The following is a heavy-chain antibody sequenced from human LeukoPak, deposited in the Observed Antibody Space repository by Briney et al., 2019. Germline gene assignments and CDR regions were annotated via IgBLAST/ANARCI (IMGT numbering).Heavy chain of an antibody. D-gene: IGHD6-13*01. Sequence: GGSLRLSCAASGFTFSSYAMHWVRQAPGKGLEYVSAISSNGGSTYYANSVKGRFTISRDNSKNTLYLQMGSLRAEDTAVYYCARVSWDYYYYYMDVWGKGTTVTISS. CDR3: ARVSWDYYYYYMDV. J-gene: IGHJ6*03. CDR1: GFTFSSYA. V-gene: IGHV3-64*01. CDR2: ISSNGGST.